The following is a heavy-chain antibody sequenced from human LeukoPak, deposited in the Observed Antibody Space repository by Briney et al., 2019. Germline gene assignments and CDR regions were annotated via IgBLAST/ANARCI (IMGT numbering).Heavy chain of an antibody. Sequence: GGSLRLSCAASGFTSSSYSMNWVRQSPGKGLEWVSYINPSSSAIYYADSVKGRLTISRDNAKNSLYLQMSSLRDEDTAMYYCARAAYSSSPDYWGQGTLVTVSS. CDR2: INPSSSAI. J-gene: IGHJ4*02. CDR3: ARAAYSSSPDY. D-gene: IGHD6-13*01. V-gene: IGHV3-48*02. CDR1: GFTSSSYS.